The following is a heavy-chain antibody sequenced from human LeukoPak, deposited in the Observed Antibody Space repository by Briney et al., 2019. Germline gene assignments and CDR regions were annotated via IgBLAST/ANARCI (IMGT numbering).Heavy chain of an antibody. D-gene: IGHD3-9*01. Sequence: GASVKVSCKASGYTFTGYYMHWVRQAPGQGLEWMGGFDPGNGEIIYEQKFQGRVTMTEDTSTDTAYMELSSLRSEDTALYYCATGTHYDLLPYWGQGSLVTVSS. J-gene: IGHJ4*02. V-gene: IGHV1-24*01. CDR1: GYTFTGYY. CDR3: ATGTHYDLLPY. CDR2: FDPGNGEI.